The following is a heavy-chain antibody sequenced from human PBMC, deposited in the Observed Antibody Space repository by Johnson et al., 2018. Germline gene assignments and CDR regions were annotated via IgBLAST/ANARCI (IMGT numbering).Heavy chain of an antibody. Sequence: VQLVETGGGLVQPGGSLKLSCAASGFTFSGSALPWVRQASGKGLEWVGRISSKANSYATAYAASVKGGFTISRDASKNTAYLKMNSLKTEDTAVYYCTRHAPSIAAAGTPVDVWGKGTTVTVSS. V-gene: IGHV3-73*01. CDR2: ISSKANSYAT. D-gene: IGHD6-13*01. J-gene: IGHJ6*04. CDR1: GFTFSGSA. CDR3: TRHAPSIAAAGTPVDV.